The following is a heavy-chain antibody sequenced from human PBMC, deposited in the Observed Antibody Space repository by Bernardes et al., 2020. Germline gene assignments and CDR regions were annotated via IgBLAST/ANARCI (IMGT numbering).Heavy chain of an antibody. V-gene: IGHV1-2*04. Sequence: ASVKVSCKASGYTFTGYYMHWVRQAPGQGREWLGWINPNSGGTNNAQKFQGWVTMTRDTSISKASMEMSRLRSDDTAVYYWARGGPDFWSGYPIYYSYYRMDVWGQGTTVTVSS. CDR1: GYTFTGYY. J-gene: IGHJ6*02. D-gene: IGHD3-3*01. CDR2: INPNSGGT. CDR3: ARGGPDFWSGYPIYYSYYRMDV.